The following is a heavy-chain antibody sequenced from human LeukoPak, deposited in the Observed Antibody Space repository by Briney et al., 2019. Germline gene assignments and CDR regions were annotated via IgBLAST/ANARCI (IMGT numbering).Heavy chain of an antibody. CDR1: GFTFRDYY. Sequence: GGSLRLSCAASGFTFRDYYMTWIRQAPGKGLEWVSYISSSNNTIYYTDSVKGRFTISRDNAKNSMYLQMNSLRDEDTAVYYCARDDRAPGYGWFDPWGQGTLVTVSS. J-gene: IGHJ5*02. CDR2: ISSSNNTI. V-gene: IGHV3-11*04. D-gene: IGHD5-12*01. CDR3: ARDDRAPGYGWFDP.